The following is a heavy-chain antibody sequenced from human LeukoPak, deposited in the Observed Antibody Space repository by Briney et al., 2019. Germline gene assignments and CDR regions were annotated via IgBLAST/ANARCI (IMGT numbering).Heavy chain of an antibody. J-gene: IGHJ5*02. Sequence: GGSLRLSCAASGFTFSSYEMNWVRQAPGKGLEWVSYISSSGSTIYYADSVKGRFTISRDNAKNSLYLQMNSLRAEDTAVYYCAREYCSSTRCYAAWSDPCGHGTLVTVSS. CDR2: ISSSGSTI. D-gene: IGHD2-2*01. CDR3: AREYCSSTRCYAAWSDP. V-gene: IGHV3-48*03. CDR1: GFTFSSYE.